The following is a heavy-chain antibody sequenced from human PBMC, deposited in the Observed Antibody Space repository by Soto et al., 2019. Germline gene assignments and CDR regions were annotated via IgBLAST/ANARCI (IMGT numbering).Heavy chain of an antibody. Sequence: EVQLVESGGGPVRPGRSLKLSCAASGFNFIRYSLSWVRQAPGKGLEWVASISNSAVYIDYADSVKGRFTISRDKANNPLNLRMNSLRAEDTTTYHCVRDGLQYHDTERLYFDKWGKGTLVTVSP. J-gene: IGHJ4*02. D-gene: IGHD2-2*01. V-gene: IGHV3-21*01. CDR3: VRDGLQYHDTERLYFDK. CDR2: ISNSAVYI. CDR1: GFNFIRYS.